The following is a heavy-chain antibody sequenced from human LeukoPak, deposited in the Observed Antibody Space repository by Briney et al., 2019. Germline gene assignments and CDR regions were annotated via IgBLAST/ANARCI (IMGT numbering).Heavy chain of an antibody. CDR3: ASCSYGYYFDY. CDR1: GFPFSNYY. J-gene: IGHJ4*02. CDR2: IYSGGST. Sequence: PGESLRLSCAASGFPFSNYYMTWVRQAPGKGLEWVSVIYSGGSTYYADSVKGRFTISRDNSKNTLYLQMNSLRAEDTAVYYCASCSYGYYFDYWGQGTLVTVSS. V-gene: IGHV3-53*01. D-gene: IGHD5-18*01.